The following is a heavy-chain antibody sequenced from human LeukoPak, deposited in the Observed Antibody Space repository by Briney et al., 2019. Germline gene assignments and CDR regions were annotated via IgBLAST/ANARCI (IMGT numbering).Heavy chain of an antibody. CDR3: ARALRPGWTGVDY. Sequence: SQTLSLTCAISGDGVSSNSAAWNWIRQSPSKGLEWLGRTYYRSKWYNDYAVSVKSRITINPDTSKNQFSLQLNSVTPEDTAVYYCARALRPGWTGVDYWGQGTLVTVSS. D-gene: IGHD6-19*01. CDR2: TYYRSKWYN. CDR1: GDGVSSNSAA. J-gene: IGHJ4*02. V-gene: IGHV6-1*01.